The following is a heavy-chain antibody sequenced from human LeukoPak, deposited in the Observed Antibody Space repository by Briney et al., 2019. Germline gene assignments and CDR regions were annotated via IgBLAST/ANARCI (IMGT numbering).Heavy chain of an antibody. CDR2: IYYSGST. CDR1: GGSISSYY. J-gene: IGHJ4*02. CDR3: ARGGIAVAGRIFDY. D-gene: IGHD6-19*01. Sequence: PSEALSLACTVSGGSISSYYWSWIRQPPRKGLGWVGYIYYSGSTNYNPSLKSRVTISVDTSKNQFSLKLSSVTAADTAVYYCARGGIAVAGRIFDYWGQGTLVTVSS. V-gene: IGHV4-59*01.